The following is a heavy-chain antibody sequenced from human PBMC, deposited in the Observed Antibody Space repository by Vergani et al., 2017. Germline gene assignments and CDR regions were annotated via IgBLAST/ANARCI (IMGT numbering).Heavy chain of an antibody. V-gene: IGHV4-39*01. J-gene: IGHJ6*02. CDR3: ARLFSDCSSTSCQDYYYYYGMDV. D-gene: IGHD2-2*01. CDR1: GGSISSSSYY. Sequence: QLQLQESGPGLVKPSETLSLTCTVSGGSISSSSYYWGWIRQPPGKGLEWIGSIYYSGSTYYNPSLKSRVTISVDTSKNQFSLKLSSVTAADTAVYYCARLFSDCSSTSCQDYYYYYGMDVWGQGTTVTVSS. CDR2: IYYSGST.